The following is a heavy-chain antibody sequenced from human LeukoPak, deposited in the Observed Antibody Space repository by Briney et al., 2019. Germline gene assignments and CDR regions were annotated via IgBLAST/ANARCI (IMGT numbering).Heavy chain of an antibody. D-gene: IGHD2-2*01. J-gene: IGHJ3*02. Sequence: SETLSLTCTVSGGSISNYYWSWIRQPPGKGLECIGYIYYSGSTNYNPSLKSRVTISVDTSKNQVSLKLSSVTAADTAVYYCARAGYCTSTICPDAFDIWGQGTKVTVSS. CDR2: IYYSGST. CDR3: ARAGYCTSTICPDAFDI. V-gene: IGHV4-59*12. CDR1: GGSISNYY.